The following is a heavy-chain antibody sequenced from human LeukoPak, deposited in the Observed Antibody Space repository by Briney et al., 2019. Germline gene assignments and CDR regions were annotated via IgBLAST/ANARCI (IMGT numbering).Heavy chain of an antibody. J-gene: IGHJ4*02. CDR2: ISWNSGSI. CDR3: AKDKGSGVDY. D-gene: IGHD6-19*01. CDR1: GFTFDDYA. V-gene: IGHV3-9*01. Sequence: GRSLRLSCAASGFTFDDYAMHWVWQAPGKGLEWVSGISWNSGSIGYADSVKGRFTISRDNAKNSLYLQMNSLRAEDTALYYCAKDKGSGVDYWGQGTLVTVSS.